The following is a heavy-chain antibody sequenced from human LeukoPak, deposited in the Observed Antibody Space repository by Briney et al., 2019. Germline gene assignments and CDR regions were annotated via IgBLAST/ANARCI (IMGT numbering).Heavy chain of an antibody. J-gene: IGHJ4*02. V-gene: IGHV3-21*01. D-gene: IGHD6-19*01. CDR2: ISSSSSYI. Sequence: PGGSLRLSCAASGLTFSSYRMNWVRQAPGKGLEGVSSISSSSSYIYYADSVKGRFTISRDNAKNSLYLQMNSLRAEDTAVYYCARGREAVAVHFDYWGQGTLVTVSS. CDR1: GLTFSSYR. CDR3: ARGREAVAVHFDY.